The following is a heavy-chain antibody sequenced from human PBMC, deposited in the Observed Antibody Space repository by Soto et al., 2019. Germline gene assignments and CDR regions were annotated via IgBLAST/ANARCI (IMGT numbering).Heavy chain of an antibody. D-gene: IGHD2-2*01. CDR2: ICGSGGST. CDR1: GFTFSSYT. Sequence: GGSLRLSCAASGFTFSSYTMHWVRQAPGKGLEWVSVICGSGGSTYYADSVKGRFTISRDNSKNTLYLQMNSLRAEDTAVYYCAKGGAQLLHYNWFDPWGQGTLVTVSS. V-gene: IGHV3-23*01. J-gene: IGHJ5*02. CDR3: AKGGAQLLHYNWFDP.